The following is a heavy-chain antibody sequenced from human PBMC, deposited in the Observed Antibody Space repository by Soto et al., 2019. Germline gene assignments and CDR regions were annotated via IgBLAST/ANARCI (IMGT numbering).Heavy chain of an antibody. V-gene: IGHV3-33*01. Sequence: QVPLVESGGGVVQPGRSLRLSCAASGFTFSSYGMHWVRQAPGKGLEWVAVIWYDGSNKYYADSVKGRFTISRDNSKNTLYLQMNSLRAEDTAVYYCARGLDSSGYYSATLGYWGQGTLVTVSS. J-gene: IGHJ4*02. CDR3: ARGLDSSGYYSATLGY. CDR1: GFTFSSYG. CDR2: IWYDGSNK. D-gene: IGHD3-22*01.